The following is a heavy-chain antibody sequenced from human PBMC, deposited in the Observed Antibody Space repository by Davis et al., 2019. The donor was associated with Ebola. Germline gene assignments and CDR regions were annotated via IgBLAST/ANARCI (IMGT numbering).Heavy chain of an antibody. Sequence: GRITITKDKSANTVYLELRSLRSEDTALYFCARDNFYDSSGYYFDHWGQGTLVTVSS. CDR3: ARDNFYDSSGYYFDH. D-gene: IGHD3-22*01. J-gene: IGHJ4*02. V-gene: IGHV1-3*01.